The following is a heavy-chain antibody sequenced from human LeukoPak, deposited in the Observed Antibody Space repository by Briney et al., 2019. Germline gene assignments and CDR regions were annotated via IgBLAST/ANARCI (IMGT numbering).Heavy chain of an antibody. CDR2: ISYDGSNK. Sequence: PGGSLRLSCAASGFTVSSNYMNWVRQAPGKGLEWVAVISYDGSNKYYADSVKGRFTISRDNSKNTLYLQMNSLRAEDTAVYYCARGHITGTTSVALDIWGQGTMVTVSS. CDR3: ARGHITGTTSVALDI. J-gene: IGHJ3*02. CDR1: GFTVSSNY. V-gene: IGHV3-30-3*01. D-gene: IGHD1-20*01.